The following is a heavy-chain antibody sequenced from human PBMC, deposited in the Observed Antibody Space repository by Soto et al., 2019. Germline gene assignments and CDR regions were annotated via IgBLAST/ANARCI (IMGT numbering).Heavy chain of an antibody. V-gene: IGHV5-10-1*01. CDR3: ARNQHYDVLTGYYKGSWFDP. CDR1: GYSFSSYW. D-gene: IGHD3-9*01. Sequence: GESLKISCKGSGYSFSSYWISWVRQMPGKGLEWMGRIDPSDSYTDYSPSFQGHVTISADKSINTAYLQWSSPEASDTAMYYCARNQHYDVLTGYYKGSWFDPWGQGTLVTVSS. J-gene: IGHJ5*02. CDR2: IDPSDSYT.